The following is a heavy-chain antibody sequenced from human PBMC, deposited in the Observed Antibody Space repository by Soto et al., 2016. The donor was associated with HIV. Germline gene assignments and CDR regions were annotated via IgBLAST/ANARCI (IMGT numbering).Heavy chain of an antibody. J-gene: IGHJ4*02. D-gene: IGHD5-18*01. CDR2: MSVYNGNT. CDR3: ARGREDTAILDY. CDR1: GYTFNTYG. Sequence: QVQLVQSGAEVKKPGASVKVSCKASGYTFNTYGINWVRQAPGQGPEWMGWMSVYNGNTDYARKLQGRVTMTSDRSTNTAYLELTSLISDDTAVYYCARGREDTAILDYWGQGTLITVSS. V-gene: IGHV1-18*01.